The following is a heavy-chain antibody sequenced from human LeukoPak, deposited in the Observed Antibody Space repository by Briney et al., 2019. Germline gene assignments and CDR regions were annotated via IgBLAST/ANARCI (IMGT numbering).Heavy chain of an antibody. D-gene: IGHD6-13*01. V-gene: IGHV1-18*01. CDR1: GYSFTNYG. CDR3: ARGIAAAGDDY. CDR2: ISGYNSKP. Sequence: ASVKVSCKTSGYSFTNYGITWVRQAPGQGLEWMGWISGYNSKPFYAQNFQGRVTMTTDTSTSTVYMEVRSLKSDDTAVYYCARGIAAAGDDYWGQGTLVTVSS. J-gene: IGHJ4*02.